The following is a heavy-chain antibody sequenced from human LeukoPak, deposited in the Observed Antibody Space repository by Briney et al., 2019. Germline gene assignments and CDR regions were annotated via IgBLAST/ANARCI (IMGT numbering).Heavy chain of an antibody. V-gene: IGHV4-38-2*02. CDR3: ARDNSGSSSTNAFDI. D-gene: IGHD1-26*01. CDR2: IYHSGST. J-gene: IGHJ3*02. CDR1: GYSISSGYY. Sequence: SETLSLTCTVSGYSISSGYYWGWIRQPPGKGLEWIGSIYHSGSTYYNPSLKSRVTISVDTSKNQFSLKLSSVTAAHTTVYYCARDNSGSSSTNAFDIWGQGTMVTVSS.